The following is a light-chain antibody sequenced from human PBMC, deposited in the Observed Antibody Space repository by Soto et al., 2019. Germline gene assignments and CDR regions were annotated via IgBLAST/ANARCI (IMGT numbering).Light chain of an antibody. J-gene: IGKJ3*01. CDR1: QSVSSSY. Sequence: EIVLTQSPGTLSLSPGERVTLSCRASQSVSSSYLAWYQQKPGQAHRLLIYGASSRATGIPDRFSGSGSGTDFTLTISRLEPEDFAVYYCQQYVTSPFTFGPGTKVDIK. V-gene: IGKV3-20*01. CDR2: GAS. CDR3: QQYVTSPFT.